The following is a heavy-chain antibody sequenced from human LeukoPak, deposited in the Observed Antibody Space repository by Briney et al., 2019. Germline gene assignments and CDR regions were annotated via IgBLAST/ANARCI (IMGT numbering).Heavy chain of an antibody. D-gene: IGHD3-22*01. Sequence: GESLKISCKGSGYSFTSYWIGWARQMPGKGLEWMGIIYPGDSDTRYSPSFQGQVTISADKSISTAYLQWSSLKASDTAMYYCARLEYYYDSSGYYPNWFDPWGQGTLVTVSS. CDR2: IYPGDSDT. J-gene: IGHJ5*02. CDR1: GYSFTSYW. V-gene: IGHV5-51*01. CDR3: ARLEYYYDSSGYYPNWFDP.